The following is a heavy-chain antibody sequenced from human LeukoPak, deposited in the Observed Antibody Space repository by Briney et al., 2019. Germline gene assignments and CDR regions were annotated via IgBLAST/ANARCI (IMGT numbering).Heavy chain of an antibody. Sequence: GGSLRLSCAASGFTFSSYSMNWVRQAPGKGLEWVSVIYSGGSTYYADSVKGRFTISRDNSKSTLYLQMNSLRAEDTAVYYCARVGSSGWYGAYWGQGTLVTVSS. CDR2: IYSGGST. CDR3: ARVGSSGWYGAY. V-gene: IGHV3-53*01. J-gene: IGHJ4*02. CDR1: GFTFSSYS. D-gene: IGHD6-19*01.